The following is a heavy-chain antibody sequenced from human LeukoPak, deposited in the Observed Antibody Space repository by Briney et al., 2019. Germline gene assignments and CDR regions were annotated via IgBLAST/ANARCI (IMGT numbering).Heavy chain of an antibody. Sequence: ASVKVSCKTSGYTFISFPINWVRQAPGQGLEWMGWINTDTGHPTYAQGFTGRFVFSLDTSVSTAYLQISSLKAEDTGVYYCARGRGSSGWYGDYWGQGTPVAVSS. CDR2: INTDTGHP. D-gene: IGHD6-19*01. J-gene: IGHJ4*02. CDR1: GYTFISFP. CDR3: ARGRGSSGWYGDY. V-gene: IGHV7-4-1*02.